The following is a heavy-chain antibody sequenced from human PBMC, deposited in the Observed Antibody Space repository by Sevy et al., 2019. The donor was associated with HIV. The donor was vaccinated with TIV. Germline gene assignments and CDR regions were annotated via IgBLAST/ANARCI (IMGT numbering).Heavy chain of an antibody. V-gene: IGHV3-48*02. Sequence: GGSLRLSCAASGFTFSSYGMNWVRQAPGKGLEWLSYISSSSGTKYYADSVKGRFTISRDNAKNSLYLQMNSLRDEDTAVDYCARDNWNPRHWFDYWGQGTPVTVSS. D-gene: IGHD1-20*01. CDR2: ISSSSGTK. CDR1: GFTFSSYG. CDR3: ARDNWNPRHWFDY. J-gene: IGHJ4*02.